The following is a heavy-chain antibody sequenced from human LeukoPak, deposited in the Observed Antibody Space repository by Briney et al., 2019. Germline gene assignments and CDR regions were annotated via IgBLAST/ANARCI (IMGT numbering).Heavy chain of an antibody. CDR1: GFTFDDYS. CDR2: ISWDGSTT. Sequence: GGSLRLSCAASGFTFDDYSMHWIRLAPGKGLEWVSFISWDGSTTYYADSVKGRFTISRDKSKNSLYLQMNSLRAEDTAVYYCAKDLFPKRLYSCGPSIDYWGQGTLVTVSS. V-gene: IGHV3-43D*04. J-gene: IGHJ4*02. CDR3: AKDLFPKRLYSCGPSIDY. D-gene: IGHD5-18*01.